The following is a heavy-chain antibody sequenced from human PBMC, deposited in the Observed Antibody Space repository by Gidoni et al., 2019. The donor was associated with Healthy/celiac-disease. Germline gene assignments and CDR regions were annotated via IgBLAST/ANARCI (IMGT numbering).Heavy chain of an antibody. V-gene: IGHV3-64D*06. CDR3: VKASGYYDSDAFDI. D-gene: IGHD3-22*01. CDR1: GFPFSSYA. CDR2: ISSNGGST. J-gene: IGHJ3*02. Sequence: EVQLVESGGGLVQPGGSLRLSCSASGFPFSSYAMHWVRQPPGKGLEYVSAISSNGGSTYYADSVKGRFTISRDNSKNTLYLQMSSLRAEDTAVYYCVKASGYYDSDAFDIWGQGTMVTVSS.